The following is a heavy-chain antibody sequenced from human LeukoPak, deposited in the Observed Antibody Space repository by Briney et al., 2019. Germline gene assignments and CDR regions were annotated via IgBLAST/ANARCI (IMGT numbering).Heavy chain of an antibody. D-gene: IGHD4-17*01. CDR2: INHSGST. J-gene: IGHJ5*02. CDR3: ARALTTVTTGDLTTFSGSWFDP. Sequence: PSETLSLTCAVYGGSFSGYYWSWIRQPPGKGLEWIGEINHSGSTNYNPSLKSRATISVDTSKNQFSLKLSSVTAADTVVYYCARALTTVTTGDLTTFSGSWFDPWGQGTLVTVSS. CDR1: GGSFSGYY. V-gene: IGHV4-34*01.